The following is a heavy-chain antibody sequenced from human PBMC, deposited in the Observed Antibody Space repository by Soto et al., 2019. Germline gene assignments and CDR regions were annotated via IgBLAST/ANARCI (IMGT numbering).Heavy chain of an antibody. CDR1: GGSISSGGYY. V-gene: IGHV4-31*03. CDR3: ARGQYQLLIYYYGMDV. Sequence: SETLSLTCTVSGGSISSGGYYWSWIRQHPGKGLEWIGYIYYSGSTYYNPSLKSRVTISVDTSKNQFSLKLSSVTAADTAVYYCARGQYQLLIYYYGMDVWGQGTTVTVSS. CDR2: IYYSGST. J-gene: IGHJ6*02. D-gene: IGHD2-2*01.